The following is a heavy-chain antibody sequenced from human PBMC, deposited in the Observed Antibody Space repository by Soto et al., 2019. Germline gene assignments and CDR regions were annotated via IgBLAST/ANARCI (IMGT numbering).Heavy chain of an antibody. CDR3: AKDRRYYDFWSGYFDP. Sequence: GGSLRLSCAASGFTFSSYAMSWVRQAPGKGLEWVSAISGSGGSTYYADSVKGRFTISRDNSKNTLYLQMNSLRAEDTAVYYCAKDRRYYDFWSGYFDPWGQGTLVTVSS. CDR2: ISGSGGST. J-gene: IGHJ5*02. D-gene: IGHD3-3*01. V-gene: IGHV3-23*01. CDR1: GFTFSSYA.